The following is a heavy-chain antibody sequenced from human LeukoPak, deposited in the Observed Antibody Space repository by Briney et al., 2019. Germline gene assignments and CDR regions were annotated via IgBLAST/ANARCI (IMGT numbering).Heavy chain of an antibody. CDR2: ISSSSSDI. V-gene: IGHV3-21*01. CDR1: GFTFSAFS. Sequence: PGGSLRLSCAASGFTFSAFSMNWVRQAPGKGLEWVSAISSSSSDIYYTDSVKGRFTISRDNAKNSLYLQMNSLRAEDTAVYYCARDLAYSRLDYWGQGMLVTVSS. CDR3: ARDLAYSRLDY. J-gene: IGHJ4*02. D-gene: IGHD5-18*01.